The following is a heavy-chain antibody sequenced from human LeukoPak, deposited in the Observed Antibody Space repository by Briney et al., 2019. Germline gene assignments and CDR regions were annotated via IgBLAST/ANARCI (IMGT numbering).Heavy chain of an antibody. CDR3: AKDTLHHTATRCLSSWLDP. CDR1: GFGFDEFT. D-gene: IGHD2-2*01. CDR2: IGYDGDPT. V-gene: IGHV3-43*01. Sequence: HPGGSLRLSCAVSGFGFDEFTMHWVRQAPGKGPEWVAHIGYDGDPTYYAESVKGRFTISRDNSRNTLYLQMRSLRSEDTAFYYYAKDTLHHTATRCLSSWLDPWGRGTLVTVSS. J-gene: IGHJ5*02.